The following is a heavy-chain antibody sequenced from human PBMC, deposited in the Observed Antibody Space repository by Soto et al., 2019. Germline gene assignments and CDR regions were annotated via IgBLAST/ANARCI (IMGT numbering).Heavy chain of an antibody. D-gene: IGHD6-6*01. V-gene: IGHV4-34*01. CDR2: INHSGST. CDR1: GGSFSGYY. J-gene: IGHJ6*03. CDR3: ARGPRFHRYSSSSVRPYYYYMDV. Sequence: SETLSLTCAVYGGSFSGYYWSWIRQPPGKGLEWIGEINHSGSTNYNPSLKSRVTISVDTSKNQFSLKLSSVTAADTAVYYCARGPRFHRYSSSSVRPYYYYMDVWGKGTTVTVSS.